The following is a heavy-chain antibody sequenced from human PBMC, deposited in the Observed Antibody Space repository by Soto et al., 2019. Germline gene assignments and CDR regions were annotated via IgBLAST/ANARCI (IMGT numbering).Heavy chain of an antibody. CDR3: ARRGSGSYYDY. Sequence: EVQLLESGGDLVQPGGSLRLSCAASGFTFSSYAMRWVRQAPVKGLEWVSAISGSGDSTYYADSVKGRFTISRDNSKNTLYLQMSSLRAEDTAVYYCARRGSGSYYDYWGQGTLVTVSS. D-gene: IGHD1-26*01. CDR1: GFTFSSYA. V-gene: IGHV3-23*01. CDR2: ISGSGDST. J-gene: IGHJ4*02.